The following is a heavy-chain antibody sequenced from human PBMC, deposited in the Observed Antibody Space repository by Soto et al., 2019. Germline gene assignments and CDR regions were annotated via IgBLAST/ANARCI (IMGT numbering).Heavy chain of an antibody. V-gene: IGHV1-69*13. D-gene: IGHD3-3*01. CDR1: GGTFSSYA. J-gene: IGHJ4*02. CDR3: ARDSTIFGVVTRFDY. CDR2: IIPIFGTA. Sequence: SVKVSCKASGGTFSSYAISWMRQAPGQGLEWMGGIIPIFGTANYAQKFQGRVTITADESTSTAYMELSSLRSEDTAVYYCARDSTIFGVVTRFDYWGQGTLVTVSS.